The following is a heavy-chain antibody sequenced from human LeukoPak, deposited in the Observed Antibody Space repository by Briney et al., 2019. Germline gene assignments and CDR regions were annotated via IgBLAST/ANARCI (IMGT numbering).Heavy chain of an antibody. D-gene: IGHD3-10*01. Sequence: ASVKVSCKASGYTFTSYGISWVRQAPGQGLEWMGWISAYNGNTNYAQKLQGRVTMTTDTSTSTAYMELRSLRSDDTAVYYCARASITMVRGVIQTNWFDPWGQGTLVTVSS. J-gene: IGHJ5*02. V-gene: IGHV1-18*01. CDR1: GYTFTSYG. CDR3: ARASITMVRGVIQTNWFDP. CDR2: ISAYNGNT.